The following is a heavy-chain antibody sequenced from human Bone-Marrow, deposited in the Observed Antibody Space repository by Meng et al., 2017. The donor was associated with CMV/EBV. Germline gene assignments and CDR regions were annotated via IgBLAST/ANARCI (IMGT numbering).Heavy chain of an antibody. CDR1: GYTFTSYG. D-gene: IGHD6-6*01. Sequence: AAAKVFCKASGYTFTSYGISCVRQAPGQGLAWMGWISAYNGNTNYAQKLQGRVTMTTDTSTSTAYMELRSLRSDDPAVYYCAGEGQAVLGDYGMDVWGQGTTVTVSS. V-gene: IGHV1-18*01. CDR3: AGEGQAVLGDYGMDV. J-gene: IGHJ6*02. CDR2: ISAYNGNT.